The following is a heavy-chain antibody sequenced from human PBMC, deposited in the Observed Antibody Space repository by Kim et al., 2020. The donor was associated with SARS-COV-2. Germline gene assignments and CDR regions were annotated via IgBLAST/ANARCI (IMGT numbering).Heavy chain of an antibody. CDR3: ARDAQGEDGYNYWFDY. CDR2: IGRRNEIV. D-gene: IGHD5-12*01. CDR1: GFASRIYS. J-gene: IGHJ4*02. V-gene: IGHV3-48*01. Sequence: GGSLRLSCAASGFASRIYSMNWVRQAPGRGLEWISHIGRRNEIVYADSVKGRFTISRDNNMNSLSLQMNNVRVEDTGIYYCARDAQGEDGYNYWFDYWGQGTQVTVSS.